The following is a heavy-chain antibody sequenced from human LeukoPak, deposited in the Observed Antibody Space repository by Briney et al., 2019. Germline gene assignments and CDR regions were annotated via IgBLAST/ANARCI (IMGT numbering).Heavy chain of an antibody. CDR1: GGSISRGSYF. CDR3: ARGGVVQLERPFDY. Sequence: SQTLSLTCTVSGGSISRGSYFWSWIRQPAGKGLEWIGRSYTSGTPNYNPSLKSRVTISVDRSKNQFSLKLSSVTAADTAVYYCARGGVVQLERPFDYWGQGTLVTVSS. V-gene: IGHV4-61*02. CDR2: SYTSGTP. J-gene: IGHJ4*02. D-gene: IGHD1-1*01.